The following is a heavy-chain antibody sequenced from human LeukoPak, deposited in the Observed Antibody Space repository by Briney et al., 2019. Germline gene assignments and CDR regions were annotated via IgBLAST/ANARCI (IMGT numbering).Heavy chain of an antibody. Sequence: GGSLRLSCAASGFTFSDYYMSWIRQAPGKGLEWVSYISSSGSTIYYADSVKGRFTISRDNAKSSLYLQMNSLRAEDTAVYYCARRGRYCSSTSCYKDYYYYYMDVWGKGTTVTVSS. D-gene: IGHD2-2*02. V-gene: IGHV3-11*04. CDR2: ISSSGSTI. CDR3: ARRGRYCSSTSCYKDYYYYYMDV. CDR1: GFTFSDYY. J-gene: IGHJ6*03.